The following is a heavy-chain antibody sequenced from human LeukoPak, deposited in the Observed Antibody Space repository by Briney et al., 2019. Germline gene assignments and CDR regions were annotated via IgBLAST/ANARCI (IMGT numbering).Heavy chain of an antibody. D-gene: IGHD3-22*01. CDR2: ISGSGGST. CDR3: AKGEYYYDSSGYYLFDY. V-gene: IGHV3-23*01. J-gene: IGHJ4*02. Sequence: PGGSLRLSCAASGFTFSSYGMSWVRQAPGKGLEWVSAISGSGGSTYYADSVKGRFTISRDNSKNTLYLQMNSLRAEDTAVYYCAKGEYYYDSSGYYLFDYWGQGTLVTVSS. CDR1: GFTFSSYG.